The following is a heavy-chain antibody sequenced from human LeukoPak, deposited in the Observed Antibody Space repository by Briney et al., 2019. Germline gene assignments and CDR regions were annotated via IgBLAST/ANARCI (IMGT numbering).Heavy chain of an antibody. V-gene: IGHV3-53*01. J-gene: IGHJ6*02. Sequence: PGGSLRLSCAASGFTVSSNYMSWVRQAPGKGLEWVSVIYSGGSTDYADSVKGRLTISRDNSKNTLYLQMNSLRAEDTAVYYCAREGYSGYPGYYYYGMDVWGQGTTVTVSS. CDR2: IYSGGST. CDR1: GFTVSSNY. D-gene: IGHD5-12*01. CDR3: AREGYSGYPGYYYYGMDV.